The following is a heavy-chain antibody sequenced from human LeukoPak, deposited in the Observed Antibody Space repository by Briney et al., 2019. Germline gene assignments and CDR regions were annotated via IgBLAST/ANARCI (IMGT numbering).Heavy chain of an antibody. J-gene: IGHJ5*02. CDR2: ISHSGST. V-gene: IGHV4-38-2*02. D-gene: IGHD5-18*01. CDR3: ARMDTAMVEGP. CDR1: GYSISSGYS. Sequence: PSETLSLTCTVSGYSISSGYSWGWIRQPPGKGLEWIGSISHSGSTYYNPSLKRRVTISVDTAKNQFSLQLSSVTAADTAVYYCARMDTAMVEGPWGQGPLVTVSS.